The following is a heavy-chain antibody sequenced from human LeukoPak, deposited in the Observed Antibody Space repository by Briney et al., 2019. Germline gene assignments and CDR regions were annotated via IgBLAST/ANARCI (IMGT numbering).Heavy chain of an antibody. Sequence: SETLSLTCAVSGGSISSSNWWSWVRQPPGKGLEWIGEIYHSGSTNYNPSLKSRVTISVDKSKNQFSLKLSSVTAADTAVYYCARGLLAVAGTFDYWGQGTLVTVSS. CDR2: IYHSGST. CDR3: ARGLLAVAGTFDY. CDR1: GGSISSSNW. D-gene: IGHD6-19*01. V-gene: IGHV4-4*02. J-gene: IGHJ4*02.